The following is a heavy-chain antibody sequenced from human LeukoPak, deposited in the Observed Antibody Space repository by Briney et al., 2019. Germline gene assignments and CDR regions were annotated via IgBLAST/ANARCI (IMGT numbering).Heavy chain of an antibody. J-gene: IGHJ4*02. Sequence: GGSLRLSCAASGFTFSSYSMNWVRQAPGKGLEGVGFIRSKAYGGTTEYAASVKGRFTISRDDSKSIAYLQMNSLKAEDTAVYYCTRDPPDYWGQGTLVTVSS. V-gene: IGHV3-49*04. CDR3: TRDPPDY. CDR2: IRSKAYGGTT. CDR1: GFTFSSYS.